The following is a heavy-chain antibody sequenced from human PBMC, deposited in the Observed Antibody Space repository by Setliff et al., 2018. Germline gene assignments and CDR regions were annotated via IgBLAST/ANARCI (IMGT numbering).Heavy chain of an antibody. CDR1: GGSISNYY. V-gene: IGHV4-4*07. J-gene: IGHJ3*02. D-gene: IGHD1-26*01. CDR3: ERKGISALSGAFDM. Sequence: PSETLSLTCTVSGGSISNYYWSWIRQPAGKGLEWIGRIYTSGSNNYNPSLKSRVTMSVDTSKNQFSLKLSFVTAADTAVYYCERKGISALSGAFDMWGQGTMVTVSS. CDR2: IYTSGSN.